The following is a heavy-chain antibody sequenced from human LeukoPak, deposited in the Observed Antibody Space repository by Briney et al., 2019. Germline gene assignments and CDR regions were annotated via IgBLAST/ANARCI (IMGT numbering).Heavy chain of an antibody. J-gene: IGHJ4*02. D-gene: IGHD1-1*01. CDR2: ISNNGGSS. V-gene: IGHV3-64D*09. Sequence: GRSLRLSCVASEFTFSNYAMYWVRQAPGKGLEYVSGISNNGGSSFYADSVKGRFTISRDNSKNTLYLQMSSLRAEDTAVYYCVKITSVTGGDCWGQGTRLTVSS. CDR3: VKITSVTGGDC. CDR1: EFTFSNYA.